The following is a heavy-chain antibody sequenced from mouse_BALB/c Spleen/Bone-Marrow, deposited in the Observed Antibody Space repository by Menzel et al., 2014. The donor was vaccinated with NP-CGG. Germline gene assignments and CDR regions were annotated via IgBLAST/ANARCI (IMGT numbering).Heavy chain of an antibody. CDR1: GYTFTDYE. V-gene: IGHV1-15*01. CDR3: TREGYYGSSPAWFAY. J-gene: IGHJ3*01. CDR2: IDPETGGT. Sequence: QVQLQQSGAELVRPGALVTLSCKASGYTFTDYEMHWVKQTPVHGLEWIGAIDPETGGTAYNQKFKGKATLTADKSSSTAYMELRSLTSEDSAVYYCTREGYYGSSPAWFAYWGQGTLVTVSA. D-gene: IGHD1-1*01.